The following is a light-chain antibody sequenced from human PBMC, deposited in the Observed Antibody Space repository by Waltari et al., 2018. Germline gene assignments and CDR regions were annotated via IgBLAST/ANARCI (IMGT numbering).Light chain of an antibody. CDR3: QQCDHWPLT. V-gene: IGKV3-15*01. CDR1: QSVKDN. J-gene: IGKJ4*01. Sequence: ERVLTQSPATLSVSPGDRVTLYCSASQSVKDNLAWYQQNPGQPPRLLIYGASTRATGIPARFSGSGSGSEYSLTISSLQSEDFAVYYCQQCDHWPLTFGGGTRVEIK. CDR2: GAS.